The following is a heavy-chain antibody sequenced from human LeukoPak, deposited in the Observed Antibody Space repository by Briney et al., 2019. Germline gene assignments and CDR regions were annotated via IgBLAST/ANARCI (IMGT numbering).Heavy chain of an antibody. D-gene: IGHD5-18*01. Sequence: GGSLRLSCAASGFTFGGYWMHWVRQAPGKGLVWVSTIYSGGTTYYADSVMGRFTISRHNSRNTLYLQMNSRRAEDTAVYYCARVDTVMAYYFDLWGQGTLVTVSS. CDR2: IYSGGTT. V-gene: IGHV3-53*04. J-gene: IGHJ4*02. CDR3: ARVDTVMAYYFDL. CDR1: GFTFGGYW.